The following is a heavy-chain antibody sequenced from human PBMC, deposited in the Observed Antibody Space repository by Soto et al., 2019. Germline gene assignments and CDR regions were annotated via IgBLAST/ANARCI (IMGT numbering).Heavy chain of an antibody. Sequence: QVTLKESGPVLVKPTETLTLRCTVSGLSITDSEMGVSWIRQPPGQPLEWLAHIDSSGEKSYRTFLKSRLAISKDTSKSQIVLTVTNMDPADTATYYCARRHLAVAVSHWFDPWGQGIPVTVSS. CDR1: GLSITDSEMG. CDR2: IDSSGEK. J-gene: IGHJ5*02. V-gene: IGHV2-26*01. D-gene: IGHD6-19*01. CDR3: ARRHLAVAVSHWFDP.